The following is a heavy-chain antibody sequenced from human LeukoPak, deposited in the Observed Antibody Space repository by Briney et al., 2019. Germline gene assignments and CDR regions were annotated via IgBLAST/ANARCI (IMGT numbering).Heavy chain of an antibody. CDR3: ARDLSISSTSCPSH. CDR2: ISYDGSNK. J-gene: IGHJ4*02. CDR1: GFTFSGYA. V-gene: IGHV3-30-3*01. Sequence: PGGSVRRSVAGSGFTFSGYAMHWVGQAPGKGREGVAGISYDGSNKYYADSVKGRFTISRDNSKNTLYLQMNSLRSDDTAVYHCARDLSISSTSCPSHWGQGTLVTVSS. D-gene: IGHD2-2*01.